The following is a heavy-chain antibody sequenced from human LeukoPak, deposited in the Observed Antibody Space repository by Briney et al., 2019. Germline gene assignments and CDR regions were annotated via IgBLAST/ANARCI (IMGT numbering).Heavy chain of an antibody. CDR3: AKEGTQFDY. V-gene: IGHV3-30*18. D-gene: IGHD1-1*01. CDR1: GFTINHYG. CDR2: MSYDESKN. J-gene: IGHJ4*02. Sequence: GGSLRLSCAASGFTINHYGIHWVRQAPGKGLEWVAVMSYDESKNKNIDSVEGRFTLSRDNSKNTVYLQMNSLRAEDMAVYYCAKEGTQFDYWGQGTLVTVSS.